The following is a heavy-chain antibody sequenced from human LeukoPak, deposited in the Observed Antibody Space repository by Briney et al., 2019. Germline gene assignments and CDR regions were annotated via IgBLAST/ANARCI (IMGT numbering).Heavy chain of an antibody. Sequence: GASVKVSCKASGYTFTSYYMHWMRQPPGQGLEWMGIINPSGGSTSYAQKFQGRVTMARDMSTSTVYMELSSLRSEDTAVYYCARVMGSSRIVNDAFDIWGQGTMVTVSS. D-gene: IGHD6-13*01. J-gene: IGHJ3*02. CDR2: INPSGGST. V-gene: IGHV1-46*01. CDR1: GYTFTSYY. CDR3: ARVMGSSRIVNDAFDI.